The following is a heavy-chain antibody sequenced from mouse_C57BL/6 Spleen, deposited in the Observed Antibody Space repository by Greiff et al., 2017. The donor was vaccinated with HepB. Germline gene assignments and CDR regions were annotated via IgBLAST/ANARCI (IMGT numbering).Heavy chain of an antibody. D-gene: IGHD1-1*01. CDR1: GYTFTSYG. Sequence: VQLQESGAELARPGASVKLSCKASGYTFTSYGISWVKQRTGQGLEWIGEIYPRSGNTYYNEKFKGKATLTADKSSSTAYMELRSLTSEDSAVYFCASSAFTTVVEDFDYWGQGTTLTVSS. J-gene: IGHJ2*01. CDR2: IYPRSGNT. V-gene: IGHV1-81*01. CDR3: ASSAFTTVVEDFDY.